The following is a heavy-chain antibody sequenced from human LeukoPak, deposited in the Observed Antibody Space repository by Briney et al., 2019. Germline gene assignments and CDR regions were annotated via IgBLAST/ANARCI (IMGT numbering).Heavy chain of an antibody. CDR2: IYYSGST. V-gene: IGHV4-30-2*01. CDR1: GGSITSGGYS. J-gene: IGHJ4*02. Sequence: SQTLSLTCAVSGGSITSGGYSWTWLRQPPGKDLEWIGYIYYSGSTYYNPSLKSRVTISVDMSKNQFSLKLSSVTAADTAVYYCASGSGSYLRYWGQGTLVTVSS. D-gene: IGHD3-10*01. CDR3: ASGSGSYLRY.